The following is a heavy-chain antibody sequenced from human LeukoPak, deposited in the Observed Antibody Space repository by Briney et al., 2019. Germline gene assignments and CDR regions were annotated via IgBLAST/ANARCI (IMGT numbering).Heavy chain of an antibody. CDR2: INPNSGGT. CDR1: GYTFTGYY. V-gene: IGHV1-2*04. J-gene: IGHJ3*02. Sequence: ASVKVSCKASGYTFTGYYMHWVRQAPGQGLEWMGWINPNSGGTNYAQKFQGWVTMTRDTSISTAYMELSRLRSDDTAVYYCARDVALSYSSSYDAFDIWGQGTMVTVSS. D-gene: IGHD6-6*01. CDR3: ARDVALSYSSSYDAFDI.